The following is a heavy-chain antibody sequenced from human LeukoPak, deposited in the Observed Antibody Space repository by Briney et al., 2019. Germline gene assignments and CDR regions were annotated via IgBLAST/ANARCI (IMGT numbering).Heavy chain of an antibody. J-gene: IGHJ4*02. CDR2: IKSKTDGGTT. CDR1: GFTFSNAW. Sequence: GGSLRLSCAASGFTFSNAWVSWVRQAPGKGLEWVGRIKSKTDGGTTDYAAPVKGRFTISRDDSKNTLYLQMNSLKTEDTAVYYCTTEVYSSGWYFYWGQGTLVTVSS. V-gene: IGHV3-15*01. CDR3: TTEVYSSGWYFY. D-gene: IGHD6-19*01.